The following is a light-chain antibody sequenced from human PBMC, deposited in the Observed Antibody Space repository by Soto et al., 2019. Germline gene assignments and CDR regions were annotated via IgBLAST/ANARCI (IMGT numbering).Light chain of an antibody. Sequence: DIQMTQSPSSVSASVGDRVTITCRASQGISSWFAWYQQKPGKAPKLLIYAASSLQSGVPSRFSVSGSGTDFTLTISSLHPEDFATYYCQQANSFPPTFGPGTKLEIK. CDR2: AAS. CDR3: QQANSFPPT. CDR1: QGISSW. V-gene: IGKV1-12*01. J-gene: IGKJ2*01.